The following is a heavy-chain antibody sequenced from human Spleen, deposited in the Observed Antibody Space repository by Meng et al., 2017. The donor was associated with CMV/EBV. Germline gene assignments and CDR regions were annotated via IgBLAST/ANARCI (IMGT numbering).Heavy chain of an antibody. J-gene: IGHJ1*01. CDR1: GDSVSSNSAA. D-gene: IGHD6-13*01. CDR2: TYYRSKWYN. Sequence: QAKLPQSGPGMVKPSQTLSPTCAISGDSVSSNSAAWNWIRQSPSRGLEWLGRTYYRSKWYNDYAVSVKSRITIIPDTSKNQFSLQLNSVTPEDTAVYYCARDSSSWYVELAGYFQHWGQGTLVTVSS. CDR3: ARDSSSWYVELAGYFQH. V-gene: IGHV6-1*01.